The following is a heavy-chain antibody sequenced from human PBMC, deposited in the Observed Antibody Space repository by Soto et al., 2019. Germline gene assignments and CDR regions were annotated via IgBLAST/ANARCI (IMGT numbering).Heavy chain of an antibody. V-gene: IGHV3-23*01. CDR3: ARRHFIPAPGTHFDY. D-gene: IGHD6-13*01. J-gene: IGHJ4*02. Sequence: EVQLLESGGGLVQPGGSLRLSCAASGFTFSNYAMSWVRQAPGKGLELVSAISGSGGTTYYADSVKGRFTISRDNSKNTLYLQMNSLRVDDTALYYCARRHFIPAPGTHFDYWGQGTLVTVSS. CDR1: GFTFSNYA. CDR2: ISGSGGTT.